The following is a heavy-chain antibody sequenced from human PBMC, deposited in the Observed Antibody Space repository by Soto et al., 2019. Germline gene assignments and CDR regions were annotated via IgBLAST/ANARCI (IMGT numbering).Heavy chain of an antibody. V-gene: IGHV1-18*01. CDR3: ARSNGDYGDY. CDR2: VTTDKGKT. D-gene: IGHD4-17*01. Sequence: ASVKVSCKTSGYTFTNFGISWVRQAPGQGLEWMGWVTTDKGKTTYAQKFQGRVTMTTDTSTSTAYMELRSLRSDDTAVYYCARSNGDYGDYWSQGTLVTVSS. J-gene: IGHJ4*02. CDR1: GYTFTNFG.